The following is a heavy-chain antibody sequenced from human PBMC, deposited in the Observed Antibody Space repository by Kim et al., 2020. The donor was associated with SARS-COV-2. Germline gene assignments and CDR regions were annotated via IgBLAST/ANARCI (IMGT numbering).Heavy chain of an antibody. V-gene: IGHV3-33*06. CDR1: GFTFSAYG. Sequence: GGSLRLSCAASGFTFSAYGMHWVRQAPGKGLEWVGIVWFDGGNKFYADSVRGRFTISRDNSKNILYLEMNRLRAEDTAVYYCAKAGYREPGGDAFDVWGQGTMVTVP. CDR3: AKAGYREPGGDAFDV. CDR2: VWFDGGNK. D-gene: IGHD4-4*01. J-gene: IGHJ3*01.